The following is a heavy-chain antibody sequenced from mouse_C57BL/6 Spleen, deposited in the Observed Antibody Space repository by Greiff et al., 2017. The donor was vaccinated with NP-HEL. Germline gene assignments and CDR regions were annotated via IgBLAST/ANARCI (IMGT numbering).Heavy chain of an antibody. CDR2: INPNNGGT. CDR3: ARSITTVVATWYYFDY. Sequence: EVKLQQSGPELVKPGASVKISCKASGYTFTDYYMNWVKQSHGKSLEWIGDINPNNGGTSYNQKFKGKATLTVDKSSSTAYMELRSLTSEDSAVYYCARSITTVVATWYYFDYWGQGTTLTVSS. D-gene: IGHD1-1*01. CDR1: GYTFTDYY. V-gene: IGHV1-26*01. J-gene: IGHJ2*01.